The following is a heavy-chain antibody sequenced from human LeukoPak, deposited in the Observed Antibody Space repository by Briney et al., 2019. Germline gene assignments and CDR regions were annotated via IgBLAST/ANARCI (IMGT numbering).Heavy chain of an antibody. J-gene: IGHJ6*02. CDR1: GYTFTSYD. CDR3: ARGLGNYDSSGYDYYYYYGMDV. D-gene: IGHD3-22*01. CDR2: MNPNSGST. V-gene: IGHV1-8*01. Sequence: ASVKVSCKASGYTFTSYDINWVRQATGQGLEWMGWMNPNSGSTGYAQKFQGRVTMTRNTSISTAYMELSSLRSEDTAVYYCARGLGNYDSSGYDYYYYYGMDVWGQGTTVTVSS.